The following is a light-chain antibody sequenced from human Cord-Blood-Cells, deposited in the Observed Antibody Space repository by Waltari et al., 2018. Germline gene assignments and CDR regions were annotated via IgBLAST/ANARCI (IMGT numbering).Light chain of an antibody. CDR3: SSYTSSSTYV. V-gene: IGLV2-14*01. J-gene: IGLJ1*01. Sequence: QSALTQPASVSGSPGQSITISCTGTSSDVGGYNHVSWYQQHPGKAPKLMIYDVSKRPSGVSNRFSGYKSGNTASLTISGLQAEDEADYYCSSYTSSSTYVFGTGTKVTVL. CDR2: DVS. CDR1: SSDVGGYNH.